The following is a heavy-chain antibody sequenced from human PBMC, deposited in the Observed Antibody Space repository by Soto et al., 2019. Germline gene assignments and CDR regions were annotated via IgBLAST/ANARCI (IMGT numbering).Heavy chain of an antibody. J-gene: IGHJ4*02. D-gene: IGHD2-15*01. CDR1: GFSINTYW. V-gene: IGHV3-7*01. CDR3: SAWDYSNS. CDR2: INPEGNAK. Sequence: GGSLRLSCSGFGFSINTYWMNWVRQTPGKGLEWVANINPEGNAKTYVDPVKGRFIVSRDNTRNSLNLQMNSLRVEDSAVYFCSAWDYSNSWGQGILFTVSS.